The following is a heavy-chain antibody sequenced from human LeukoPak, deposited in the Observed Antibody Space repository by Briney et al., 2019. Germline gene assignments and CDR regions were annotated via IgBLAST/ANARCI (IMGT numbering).Heavy chain of an antibody. CDR2: IKQDGSEK. CDR1: GFTFSSYW. D-gene: IGHD3-10*01. Sequence: GGSLRLSCPASGFTFSSYWMSWVRQAPGKGLEWVANIKQDGSEKYYVDSVKGRFTISRDNAKNSLYLQMNSLRAEDTAVYYCARSSGRPLDYWGQGTLVTVSS. V-gene: IGHV3-7*01. CDR3: ARSSGRPLDY. J-gene: IGHJ4*02.